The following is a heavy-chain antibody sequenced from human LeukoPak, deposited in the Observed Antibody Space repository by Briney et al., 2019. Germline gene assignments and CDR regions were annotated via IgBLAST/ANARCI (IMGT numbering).Heavy chain of an antibody. J-gene: IGHJ4*02. CDR1: GFTFSSYW. CDR3: ARDLYRIVVVPHYFDY. CDR2: IQQDGSDK. Sequence: GGSLRLSCAASGFTFSSYWMSWVRQAPGKGLEWVANIQQDGSDKYYVDSVKGRFTISRDNAKNSLYLQMNSLRAEDTAVYYCARDLYRIVVVPHYFDYWGQGTLVTVSS. D-gene: IGHD3-22*01. V-gene: IGHV3-7*01.